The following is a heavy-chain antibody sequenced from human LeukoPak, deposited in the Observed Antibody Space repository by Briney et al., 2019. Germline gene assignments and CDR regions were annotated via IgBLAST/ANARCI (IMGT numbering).Heavy chain of an antibody. V-gene: IGHV3-30*18. D-gene: IGHD6-6*01. CDR2: ISYDGSNK. CDR1: GFTFSSYG. J-gene: IGHJ6*02. CDR3: AKDQVKSVVIAARPYYYYGMDV. Sequence: GGSLRLSCAASGFTFSSYGMHWVHQAPGKGLEWVAVISYDGSNKYYADSVKGRFTISRDNSKNTLYLQMNSLRAEDTAVYYCAKDQVKSVVIAARPYYYYGMDVWGQGTTVTVSS.